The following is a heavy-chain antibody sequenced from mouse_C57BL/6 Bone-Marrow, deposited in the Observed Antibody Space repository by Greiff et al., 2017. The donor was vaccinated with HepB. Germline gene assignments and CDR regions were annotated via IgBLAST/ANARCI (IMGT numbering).Heavy chain of an antibody. CDR3: ALGFAY. CDR1: GYTFTSYW. CDR2: IDPSDSYT. V-gene: IGHV1-50*01. J-gene: IGHJ3*01. Sequence: QVQLQQPGAELVKPGASVKLSCKASGYTFTSYWMPWVKQRPGQGLEWIGEIDPSDSYTNYNQKFKGKATLTVDTSSSTAYMQLSSLTSEDSAVYYCALGFAYWGQGTLVTVSA.